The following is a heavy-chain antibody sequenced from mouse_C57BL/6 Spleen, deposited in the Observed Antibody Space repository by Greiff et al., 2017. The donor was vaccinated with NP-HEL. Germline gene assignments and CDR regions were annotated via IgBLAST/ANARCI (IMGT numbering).Heavy chain of an antibody. V-gene: IGHV1-19*01. D-gene: IGHD3-2*02. CDR3: ARRRLSTAQATGFAY. J-gene: IGHJ3*01. CDR2: INPYNGGT. Sequence: VQLQQSGPVLVKPGASVKMSCKASGYTFTDYYMNWVKQSHGKSLEWIGVINPYNGGTSYNQKFKGKATLTVDKSSSTAYMELNSLTSEDSAVYYCARRRLSTAQATGFAYWGQGTLVTVSA. CDR1: GYTFTDYY.